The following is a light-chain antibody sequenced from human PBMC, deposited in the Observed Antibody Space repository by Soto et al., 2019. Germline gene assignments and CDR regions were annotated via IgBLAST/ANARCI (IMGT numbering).Light chain of an antibody. CDR2: AAS. Sequence: DIQMTQYPYSLSGSVGERATLTCRASESISSRLTWYQQKPGKAPRLLIYAASSLKSGVPSRFSGTGSGTDFTLTISSLQPEDFASYYCQQNFSKPHDTFGQGTRLEIK. V-gene: IGKV1-39*01. CDR1: ESISSR. CDR3: QQNFSKPHDT. J-gene: IGKJ5*01.